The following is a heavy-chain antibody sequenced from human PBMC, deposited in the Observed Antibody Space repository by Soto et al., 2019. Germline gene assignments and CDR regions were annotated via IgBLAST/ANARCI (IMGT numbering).Heavy chain of an antibody. V-gene: IGHV1-18*04. CDR2: IRTAHRDI. CDR3: ARDLAYIREY. D-gene: IGHD3-10*01. J-gene: IGHJ4*02. CDR1: VYTFANYG. Sequence: QVQLVQSGTEVKKPGASGRVSCKASVYTFANYGIIWVGQAPGQGLEGMGWIRTAHRDIGYAKKFQGRVTMTTDTATNTAYLELRNLRSDDTAVYYCARDLAYIREYWGPGTLVTVSS.